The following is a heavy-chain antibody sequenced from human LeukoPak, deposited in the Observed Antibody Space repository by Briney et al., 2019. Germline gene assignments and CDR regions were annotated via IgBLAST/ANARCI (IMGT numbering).Heavy chain of an antibody. J-gene: IGHJ4*02. Sequence: SGTLSLTCTVSGGSISSYYWTWIRQPPGKGLEWIGYIFHSGGSNYNPSLKSRVTMSLDRSENQFSLKLNSVTAADTAVYYCARDGWDRSSQTFDYWGQGTLVTVSS. CDR3: ARDGWDRSSQTFDY. CDR2: IFHSGGS. V-gene: IGHV4-59*12. CDR1: GGSISSYY. D-gene: IGHD6-13*01.